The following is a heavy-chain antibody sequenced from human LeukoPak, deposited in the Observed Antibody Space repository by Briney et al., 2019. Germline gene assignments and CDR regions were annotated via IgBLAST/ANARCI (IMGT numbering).Heavy chain of an antibody. CDR3: ARDIKWELPADGLDV. V-gene: IGHV1-18*01. D-gene: IGHD1-26*01. CDR2: ISAHNGHT. Sequence: GASVKVSCKVSGYTLTELSMHWVRQAPGQGLEWMGWISAHNGHTKYAEKLQGRVSMTTDTSTSTAYMELRSLRSDDTAVYYCARDIKWELPADGLDVWGQGTMVTVTS. J-gene: IGHJ3*01. CDR1: GYTLTELS.